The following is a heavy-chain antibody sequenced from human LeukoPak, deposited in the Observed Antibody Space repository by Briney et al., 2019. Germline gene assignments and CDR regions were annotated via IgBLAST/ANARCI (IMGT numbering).Heavy chain of an antibody. V-gene: IGHV1-2*02. Sequence: GASVKVSCNASGYTFTGYYMHWVRQAPGQGLEWMGWINPNSGGTNYAQKFQGRVTMTRDTSISTAYMELSRLRSDDTAVYYCARDRITYSNYLGYWGQGTLVTVSS. CDR2: INPNSGGT. CDR1: GYTFTGYY. CDR3: ARDRITYSNYLGY. J-gene: IGHJ4*02. D-gene: IGHD4-11*01.